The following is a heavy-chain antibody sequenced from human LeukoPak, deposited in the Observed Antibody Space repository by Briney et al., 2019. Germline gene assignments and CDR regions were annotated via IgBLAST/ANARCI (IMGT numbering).Heavy chain of an antibody. CDR2: INHSGST. CDR1: GGSISSYY. Sequence: SETLSLTCTVSGGSISSYYWSWIRQPPGKGLEWIGEINHSGSTNYNPSLKSRVTISVDTSKNQFSLKLSSVTAADTAVDYCAREAIYDSSGYYWGKTGGYFDYWGQGTLVTVSS. V-gene: IGHV4-34*01. CDR3: AREAIYDSSGYYWGKTGGYFDY. D-gene: IGHD3-22*01. J-gene: IGHJ4*02.